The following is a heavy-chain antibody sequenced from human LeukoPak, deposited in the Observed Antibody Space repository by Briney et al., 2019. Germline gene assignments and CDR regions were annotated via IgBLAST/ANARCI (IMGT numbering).Heavy chain of an antibody. CDR3: ARAGITMVRGVIQPVYYYYYYMDV. D-gene: IGHD3-10*01. V-gene: IGHV1-2*02. J-gene: IGHJ6*03. CDR2: INSNSGGT. Sequence: ASVKVSCKASGYIFTGYYMHWVRQAPGQGLEWMGLINSNSGGTYYAQKVQGRVTMTRDTSISTAYMELNRLRSDDTAVYYCARAGITMVRGVIQPVYYYYYYMDVWGKGTTVTVSS. CDR1: GYIFTGYY.